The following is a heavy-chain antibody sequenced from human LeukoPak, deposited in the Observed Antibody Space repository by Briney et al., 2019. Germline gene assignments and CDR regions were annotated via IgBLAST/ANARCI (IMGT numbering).Heavy chain of an antibody. CDR2: MNPNSGNT. Sequence: ASVKVSCKASGYTFTSYDINWVRQATGQGLEWMGWMNPNSGNTGYAQKFQGRVTMTRNTSISTAYMELSSLRSEDTAVYYCARDSTLGDGYNFMAYYWGQGTLVTVSS. V-gene: IGHV1-8*01. CDR3: ARDSTLGDGYNFMAYY. D-gene: IGHD5-24*01. J-gene: IGHJ4*02. CDR1: GYTFTSYD.